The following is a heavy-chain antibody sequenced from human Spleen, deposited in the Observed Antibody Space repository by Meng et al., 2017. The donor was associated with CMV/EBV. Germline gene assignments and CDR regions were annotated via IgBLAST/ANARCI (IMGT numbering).Heavy chain of an antibody. D-gene: IGHD3-10*01. CDR2: IYYSGST. J-gene: IGHJ2*01. CDR3: AKDGDFGSGRLRLGYFDL. V-gene: IGHV4-30-4*01. CDR1: SVSSGGYY. Sequence: SVSSGGYYWSWIRQPPGKGLEWIGYIYYSGSTYYNPSLKSRLIISLDTSKNQFSLKLSSVTAADTALYYCAKDGDFGSGRLRLGYFDLWGRGTLVTVSS.